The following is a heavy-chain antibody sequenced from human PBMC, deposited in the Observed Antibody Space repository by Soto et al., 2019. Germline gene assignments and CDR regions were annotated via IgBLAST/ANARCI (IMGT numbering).Heavy chain of an antibody. J-gene: IGHJ6*02. CDR3: ARVEGASEYYYYGMDV. D-gene: IGHD3-10*01. CDR1: GFTFSSYG. V-gene: IGHV3-33*01. CDR2: IWYDGSNK. Sequence: GGSLRLSCAASGFTFSSYGMHWVRQAPGKGLEWVAVIWYDGSNKYYADSVKGRFTISREDSKNTLYLQMNSMRAEDTAVYYCARVEGASEYYYYGMDVWGQGTTVTVSS.